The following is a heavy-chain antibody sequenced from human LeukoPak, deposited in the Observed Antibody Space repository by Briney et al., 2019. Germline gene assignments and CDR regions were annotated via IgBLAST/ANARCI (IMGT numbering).Heavy chain of an antibody. V-gene: IGHV3-23*01. Sequence: GGSLRLSCAASGFIFSNYAMTWVRQAPGTGLEWVSSSGSTTDYSDSVKGRFTISRDNSKNTLYLQMNSLRADDTAVYYCTRDSSYGDYSTAFDYWGQGALVTVSS. CDR3: TRDSSYGDYSTAFDY. CDR1: GFIFSNYA. D-gene: IGHD4-17*01. J-gene: IGHJ4*02. CDR2: SGSTT.